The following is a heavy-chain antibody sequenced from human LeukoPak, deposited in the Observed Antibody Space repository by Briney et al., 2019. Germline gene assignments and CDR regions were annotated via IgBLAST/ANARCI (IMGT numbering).Heavy chain of an antibody. CDR1: GFTFSSYA. CDR2: ISGSGGST. CDR3: AKDVSSSWYYFDY. D-gene: IGHD6-13*01. J-gene: IGHJ4*02. Sequence: GGSLRLSCAASGFTFSSYAMSWVRQAPGKGLKWVSAISGSGGSTYYADSVKGRFTISRDNSKNTLYLQMNSLRAEDTAVYYCAKDVSSSWYYFDYWGQGTLVTVSS. V-gene: IGHV3-23*01.